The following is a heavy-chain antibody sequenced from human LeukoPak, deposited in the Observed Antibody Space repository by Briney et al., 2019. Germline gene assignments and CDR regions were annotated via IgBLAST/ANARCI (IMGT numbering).Heavy chain of an antibody. CDR1: GFTFSSYG. Sequence: GRSLRLSCAASGFTFSSYGMHWVRQAPGKGLEWVAVISYDGSNKYYADSVKGRFTISRDNSKNTLYLQMNSLRAEDTAVYYCARARHIVVVVAALDYWGQGTLVTVSS. J-gene: IGHJ4*02. V-gene: IGHV3-30*03. CDR3: ARARHIVVVVAALDY. D-gene: IGHD2-15*01. CDR2: ISYDGSNK.